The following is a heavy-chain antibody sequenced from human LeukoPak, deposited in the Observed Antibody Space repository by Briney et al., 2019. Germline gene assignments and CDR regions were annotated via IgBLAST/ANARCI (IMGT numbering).Heavy chain of an antibody. CDR3: AKGRLVQF. J-gene: IGHJ4*02. CDR2: IYYSGST. D-gene: IGHD6-19*01. V-gene: IGHV4-59*01. Sequence: PSETLSLTCTVSGGSISSYYWSWIRQPPGKGLEWIGYIYYSGSTNYNPSLESRVTISVDTSKNQFSLRLGSVTAADTAVYYCAKGRLVQFWGQGTLVTVSS. CDR1: GGSISSYY.